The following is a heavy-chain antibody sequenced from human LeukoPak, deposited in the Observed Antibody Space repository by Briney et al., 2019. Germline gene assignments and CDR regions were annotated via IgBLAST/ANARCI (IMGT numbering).Heavy chain of an antibody. V-gene: IGHV3-7*01. Sequence: GGSLRLSCAASGFTFSSYWMSWVRQAPGKGLEWVANIKQDGSEKYYVDSVKGRFTISRDNAKNSLYLQMNSLRAEDTAVYYCARDLGGPITIFGEVSPPPDAFDIWGQGTMVTVSS. J-gene: IGHJ3*02. CDR2: IKQDGSEK. D-gene: IGHD3-3*01. CDR1: GFTFSSYW. CDR3: ARDLGGPITIFGEVSPPPDAFDI.